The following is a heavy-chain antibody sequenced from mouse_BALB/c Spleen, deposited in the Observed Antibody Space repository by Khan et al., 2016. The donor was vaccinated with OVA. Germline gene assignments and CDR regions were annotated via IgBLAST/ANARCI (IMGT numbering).Heavy chain of an antibody. CDR1: GFTFSNYW. CDR2: IRLKSNNYTT. Sequence: EVKLEESGGGLVQPGGSMKLSCVASGFTFSNYWMNWVRQSPEKGLEWVAEIRLKSNNYTTNYAESVKGRFTISRDDSKSGVYLQMNNLIAEDTGIYYFPLPPWFAYWGQGTLFTVSA. J-gene: IGHJ3*01. CDR3: PLPPWFAY. V-gene: IGHV6-6*02.